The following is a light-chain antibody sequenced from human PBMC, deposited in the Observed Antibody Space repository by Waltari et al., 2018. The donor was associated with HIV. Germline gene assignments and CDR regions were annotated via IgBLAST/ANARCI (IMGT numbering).Light chain of an antibody. CDR3: LLSYGGARV. CDR2: DTS. J-gene: IGLJ2*01. V-gene: IGLV7-46*01. CDR1: TGAVTSDHY. Sequence: QAVVTQEPSLTVSPGGTVTLTCDYSTGAVTSDHYPYWFQRTPGQAPRTLIYDTSNKHSWTPARFSGSLLGGKAALTLSGAQPEDEAEYYCLLSYGGARVFGGGTKLTVL.